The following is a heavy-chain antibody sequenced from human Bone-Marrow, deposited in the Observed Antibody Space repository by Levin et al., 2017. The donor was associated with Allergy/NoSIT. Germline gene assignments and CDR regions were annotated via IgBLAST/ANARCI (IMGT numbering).Heavy chain of an antibody. CDR3: AKAALPDDFWSGYYRYYGMDV. V-gene: IGHV3-43D*03. Sequence: AGGSLRLSCAASGFTFDDYAMHWVRQAPGKGLEWVSLISWDGGSTYYADSVKGRFTISRDNSKNSLYLQMNSLRAEDTALYYCAKAALPDDFWSGYYRYYGMDVWGQGTTVTVSS. CDR2: ISWDGGST. J-gene: IGHJ6*02. D-gene: IGHD3-3*01. CDR1: GFTFDDYA.